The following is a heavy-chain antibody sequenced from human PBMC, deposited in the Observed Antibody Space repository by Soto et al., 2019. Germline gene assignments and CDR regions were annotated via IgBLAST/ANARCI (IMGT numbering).Heavy chain of an antibody. CDR2: IVVGSGNT. CDR1: GFTFTSSA. D-gene: IGHD2-2*01. J-gene: IGHJ6*02. CDR3: AHHCSSTSCYYTGAYYYGMDV. V-gene: IGHV1-58*01. Sequence: ASVKVSCKASGFTFTSSAVQWVRQARGQRLEWIGWIVVGSGNTNYAQKFQERVTITRDMSTSTAYMELSSLRSEDTAVYYCAHHCSSTSCYYTGAYYYGMDVWGQGTTVTVSS.